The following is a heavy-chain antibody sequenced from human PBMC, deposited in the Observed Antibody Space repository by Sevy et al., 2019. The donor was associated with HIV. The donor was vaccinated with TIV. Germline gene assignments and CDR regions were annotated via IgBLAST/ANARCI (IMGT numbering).Heavy chain of an antibody. D-gene: IGHD3-22*01. V-gene: IGHV3-7*01. J-gene: IGHJ4*02. CDR2: IEQDGSDK. CDR3: ARGRAGGYYGGDYFDY. Sequence: GGSLRLSCAASGFTLSNYWMSWVRQAPGKGLEWVANIEQDGSDKYYVDSVKGRFTISRDNAKNSLYLQMNSLRAEDTAVYYCARGRAGGYYGGDYFDYWGQGTLVTVSS. CDR1: GFTLSNYW.